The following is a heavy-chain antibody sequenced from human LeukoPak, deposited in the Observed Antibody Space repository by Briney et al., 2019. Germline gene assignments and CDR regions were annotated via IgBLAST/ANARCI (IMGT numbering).Heavy chain of an antibody. Sequence: GGSLRLSCAASGFTFSSYDMHWVRQATGKGLEWVSAIGTAGDTYYPGSVKGRFTISRENAKNSLYLQMNSLRAGDTAVYYCARGYSSGWRISDAFDIWGQGTMVTVSS. CDR3: ARGYSSGWRISDAFDI. V-gene: IGHV3-13*01. CDR2: IGTAGDT. CDR1: GFTFSSYD. J-gene: IGHJ3*02. D-gene: IGHD6-19*01.